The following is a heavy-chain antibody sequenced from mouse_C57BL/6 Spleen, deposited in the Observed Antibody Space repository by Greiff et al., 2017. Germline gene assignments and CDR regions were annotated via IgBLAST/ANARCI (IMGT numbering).Heavy chain of an antibody. D-gene: IGHD3-2*02. CDR2: IDPSDSET. J-gene: IGHJ4*01. CDR3: ARSGSGYAMDY. CDR1: GYTFTSYW. V-gene: IGHV1-52*01. Sequence: QVQLQQPGAELVRPGSSVKLSCKASGYTFTSYWMHWVKQRPIQGLEWIGNIDPSDSETHYNQRFKDKATLTVDKSSSTAYMQLSSLTSEYSAVYYCARSGSGYAMDYWGQGTSVTVSS.